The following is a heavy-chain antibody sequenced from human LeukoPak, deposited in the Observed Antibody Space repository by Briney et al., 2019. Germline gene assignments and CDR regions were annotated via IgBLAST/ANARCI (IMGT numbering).Heavy chain of an antibody. V-gene: IGHV4-30-4*02. J-gene: IGHJ4*02. Sequence: SETLSLTCTVSGGSISSGDYYWSWIRQPPGKGLEWIGYIYYSGSTYYNPSLKSRVTISVDTSKNQFSLKLSSVTAADTAVYYCARGAPGGNDYGDYWGQGTLVTVSS. CDR1: GGSISSGDYY. CDR3: ARGAPGGNDYGDY. CDR2: IYYSGST.